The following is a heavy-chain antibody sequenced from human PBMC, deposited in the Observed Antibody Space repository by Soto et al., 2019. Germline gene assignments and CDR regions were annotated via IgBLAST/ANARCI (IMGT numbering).Heavy chain of an antibody. CDR1: GYTFISYA. V-gene: IGHV1-3*01. J-gene: IGHJ4*02. CDR3: ARAAATFDS. Sequence: QVQLVQSGAEVKKPGASVRVSCKASGYTFISYAIHWVRQAPGKRLELMGWISSGSGNTKYSQKFQDRVTITRDTSASTAYMELISLRSEDTAVYYCARAAATFDSWGQGTLVTVSS. CDR2: ISSGSGNT. D-gene: IGHD6-13*01.